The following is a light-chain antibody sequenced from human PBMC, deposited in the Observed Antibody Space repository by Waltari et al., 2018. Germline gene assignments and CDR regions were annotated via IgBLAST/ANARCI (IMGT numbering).Light chain of an antibody. Sequence: DIQMTQSPSSLFASVGDRVTITCRASQSIGTYLNWYQHKPGRAPELLIYAASTLQGGVPSRFSGSGSETHFTLAISSLQREDFATYYCQQSYTTPRTFGQGTKVEIK. CDR2: AAS. J-gene: IGKJ1*01. V-gene: IGKV1-39*01. CDR1: QSIGTY. CDR3: QQSYTTPRT.